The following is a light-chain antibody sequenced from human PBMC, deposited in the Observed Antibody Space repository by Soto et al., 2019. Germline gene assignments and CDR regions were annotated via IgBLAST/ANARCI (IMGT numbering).Light chain of an antibody. Sequence: FVLPQSPGTLSLSPGERATLSCRASQTVRNNYLAWYQQKPGQAPRLLIYDASNRATGIPARFSGSGSGTDFTLTISSLEPEDFAVYYCQQRSNWPPGFGQGTRLEIK. V-gene: IGKV3-11*01. J-gene: IGKJ5*01. CDR1: QTVRNNY. CDR2: DAS. CDR3: QQRSNWPPG.